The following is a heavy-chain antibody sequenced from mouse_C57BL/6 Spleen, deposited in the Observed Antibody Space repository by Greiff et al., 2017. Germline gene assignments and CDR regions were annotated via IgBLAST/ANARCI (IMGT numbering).Heavy chain of an antibody. J-gene: IGHJ4*01. CDR2: IWSGGST. CDR1: GFSLTSYG. D-gene: IGHD2-4*01. CDR3: ARKDDYGDYYAMDY. Sequence: VQLQESGPGLVQPSQSLSITCTVSGFSLTSYGVHWVRQSPGKGLEWLGVIWSGGSTDYNAAFISRLSISKDNSKSQVFFKMNSLQADDTAIYYCARKDDYGDYYAMDYWGQGTSVTVSS. V-gene: IGHV2-2*01.